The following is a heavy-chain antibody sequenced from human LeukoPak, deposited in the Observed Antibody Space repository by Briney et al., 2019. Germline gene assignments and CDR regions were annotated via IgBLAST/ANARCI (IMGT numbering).Heavy chain of an antibody. D-gene: IGHD2-2*01. CDR1: GFTSSAYD. Sequence: GESLRLSCAASGFTSSAYDMHWVRQITGGGLEWVSTSGTVGDTFYSGSVKGRFTISRENAKNSVHLQMNSLRVEDSVIYFCVRAAMPYIINGRRFDYWGQGTLVTVSS. CDR2: SGTVGDT. V-gene: IGHV3-13*04. J-gene: IGHJ4*02. CDR3: VRAAMPYIINGRRFDY.